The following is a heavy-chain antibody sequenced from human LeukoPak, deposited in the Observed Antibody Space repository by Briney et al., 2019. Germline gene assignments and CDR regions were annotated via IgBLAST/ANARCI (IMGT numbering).Heavy chain of an antibody. D-gene: IGHD5-12*01. CDR1: GGSISSSSYY. J-gene: IGHJ6*02. V-gene: IGHV4-39*07. Sequence: SETLSLTCTVSGGSISSSSYYWGWIRQPPGKGLEWIGSNSGSTYYNPSLKSRVTISVDTSKNQFSLNLTSVTAADTAVYYCARWGYSGYDYYYYGMDVWGQGTTVTVSS. CDR3: ARWGYSGYDYYYYGMDV. CDR2: NSGST.